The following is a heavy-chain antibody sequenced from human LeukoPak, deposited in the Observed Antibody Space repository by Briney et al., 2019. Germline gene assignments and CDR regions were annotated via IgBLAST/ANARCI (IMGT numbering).Heavy chain of an antibody. V-gene: IGHV3-7*01. CDR1: GFTFSSYS. J-gene: IGHJ4*01. D-gene: IGHD2-15*01. Sequence: GGSLRLSCAASGFTFSSYSMTWVRQPPGKGLEWVATMKPDGSEIFYVDSVKGRFTIFRDDANNSLFLQMNSLRAEDTAVYFCARLDSRNGDSCYRSFDFWGQGTLVTVSS. CDR2: MKPDGSEI. CDR3: ARLDSRNGDSCYRSFDF.